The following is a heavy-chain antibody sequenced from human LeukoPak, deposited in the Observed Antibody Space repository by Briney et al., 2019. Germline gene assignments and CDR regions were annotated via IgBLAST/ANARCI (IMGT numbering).Heavy chain of an antibody. Sequence: PGGPLRLSCAASGFTFSSYGMHWVRQAPGKGLEWVAFIRYDGSNKYYADSVKGRFTISRDNSKNTLYLQMNSLRAEDTAVYYCAKEYYYDSSGYYDYWGQGTLVTVSS. CDR2: IRYDGSNK. D-gene: IGHD3-22*01. CDR1: GFTFSSYG. V-gene: IGHV3-30*02. CDR3: AKEYYYDSSGYYDY. J-gene: IGHJ4*02.